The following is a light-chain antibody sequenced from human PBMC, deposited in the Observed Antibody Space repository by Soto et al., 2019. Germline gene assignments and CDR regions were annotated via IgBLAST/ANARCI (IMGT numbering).Light chain of an antibody. Sequence: EIVLTQSPATLSLSPGERATLSCRASQSVSSGYLAWYQQKPGQAPRLLIYAASSRATGIPDRFSGSGSGTDFTLTISRLEPEDFAVYYCQQFSSYPLTFGGGTKVDIK. CDR1: QSVSSGY. J-gene: IGKJ4*02. V-gene: IGKV3-20*01. CDR3: QQFSSYPLT. CDR2: AAS.